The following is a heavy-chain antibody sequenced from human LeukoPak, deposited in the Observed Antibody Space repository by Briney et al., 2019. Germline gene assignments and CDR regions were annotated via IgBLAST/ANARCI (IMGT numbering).Heavy chain of an antibody. CDR1: GFTFSSYW. D-gene: IGHD1-1*01. V-gene: IGHV3-7*01. CDR2: IKLDGSEK. Sequence: HPGGSLRLSCAASGFTFSSYWMSWVRQAPGKGLEWVANIKLDGSEKYYVDSVKGRFTISRDNAKNSLYLQMNSLRAEDTAVYYCAREGYSHLVYYFDYWGQGTLVTVSS. J-gene: IGHJ4*02. CDR3: AREGYSHLVYYFDY.